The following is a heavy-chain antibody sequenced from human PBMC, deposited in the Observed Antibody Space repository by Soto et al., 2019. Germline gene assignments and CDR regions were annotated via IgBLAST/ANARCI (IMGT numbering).Heavy chain of an antibody. J-gene: IGHJ6*02. Sequence: SETLSLTCTVPGGSVNIGTYYWSWIRQPPGKGLEWIGFIYYSGSTNYNPSLKGRVTISVDTSKNQFSLKLSSVTAADTAVYYCARTRSRLAARHHHYYYGMDVWGQGTTVTVSS. CDR2: IYYSGST. CDR3: ARTRSRLAARHHHYYYGMDV. V-gene: IGHV4-61*01. D-gene: IGHD6-6*01. CDR1: GGSVNIGTYY.